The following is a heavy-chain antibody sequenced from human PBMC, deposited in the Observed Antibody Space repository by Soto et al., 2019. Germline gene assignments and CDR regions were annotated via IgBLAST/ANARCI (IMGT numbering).Heavy chain of an antibody. CDR3: AKDGCSRTSCYHFDY. J-gene: IGHJ4*02. CDR2: ISDSGGSA. V-gene: IGHV3-23*01. D-gene: IGHD2-2*01. CDR1: GFTFSSYA. Sequence: PVGSLRLSCTASGFTFSSYALSWVRLAPGKGLEWVSAISDSGGSAYYADSVKGRFTMSRDNSKNTLYLQMSGLRAEDTAVYYCAKDGCSRTSCYHFDYWGQGTVVTVSS.